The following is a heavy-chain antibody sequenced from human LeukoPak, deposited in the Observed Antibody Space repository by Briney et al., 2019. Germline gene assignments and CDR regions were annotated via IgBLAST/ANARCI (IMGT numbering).Heavy chain of an antibody. D-gene: IGHD6-19*01. Sequence: GASVKVSCKASGYSFTGYYMHWVRRAPGQGLEWMGWINPNSGGTNYAQKFQGRVTMTRDTSISTAYMELRSLRSDDTAVYYCARGRGAVEGIAVAGTQAFDIWGQGTMVTVSS. V-gene: IGHV1-2*02. CDR3: ARGRGAVEGIAVAGTQAFDI. CDR1: GYSFTGYY. J-gene: IGHJ3*02. CDR2: INPNSGGT.